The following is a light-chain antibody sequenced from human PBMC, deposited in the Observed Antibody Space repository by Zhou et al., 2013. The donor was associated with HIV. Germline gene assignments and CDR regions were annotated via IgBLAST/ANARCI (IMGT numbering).Light chain of an antibody. CDR2: DAS. CDR3: QQYDTMPPT. CDR1: QDIRDS. J-gene: IGKJ2*01. Sequence: IQMTQSPSSLSASVGDRVTITCRASQDIRDSLAWYQQASGKAPKLLLSDASRLTSGVPSRFSGTGSGTDFALTISSLQPEDLATYYCQQYDTMPPTFGQGTKLE. V-gene: IGKV1-NL1*01.